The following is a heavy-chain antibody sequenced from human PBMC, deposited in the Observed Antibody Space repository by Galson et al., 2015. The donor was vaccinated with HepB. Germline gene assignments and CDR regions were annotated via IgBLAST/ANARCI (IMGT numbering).Heavy chain of an antibody. CDR1: GFTFSTYW. D-gene: IGHD6-19*01. CDR3: VRGSSDWLGLDY. J-gene: IGHJ4*02. V-gene: IGHV3-74*01. CDR2: INIDGSDI. Sequence: SLRLSCAASGFTFSTYWMHWARQAPGMGLVWVSHINIDGSDIKCGDSVRGRFTISRDNARNTLDLQMNSLTAEDTATYYCVRGSSDWLGLDYWGQGALVIVSS.